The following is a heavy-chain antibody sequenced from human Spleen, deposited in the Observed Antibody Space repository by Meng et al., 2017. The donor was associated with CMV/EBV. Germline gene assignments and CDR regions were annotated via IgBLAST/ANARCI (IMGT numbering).Heavy chain of an antibody. CDR2: ISGSGGTT. J-gene: IGHJ6*02. V-gene: IGHV3-23*01. CDR3: AKDTRGWEVLVSNGLDV. D-gene: IGHD3-10*01. CDR1: GFTFINYP. Sequence: GESLKISCAASGFTFINYPMSWVRQAPERGLEWVSAISGSGGTTYYADSVKGRFTISRDNSKNTLYLHMSSLRAEDTAVYYCAKDTRGWEVLVSNGLDVWGQGTTVTVSS.